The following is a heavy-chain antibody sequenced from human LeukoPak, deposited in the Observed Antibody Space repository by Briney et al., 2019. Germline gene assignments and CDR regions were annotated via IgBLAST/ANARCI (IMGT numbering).Heavy chain of an antibody. D-gene: IGHD5-18*01. CDR1: GFTFSSYA. CDR3: ARDRRSPQLWLVGGNWFDP. CDR2: ISGSGGST. V-gene: IGHV3-23*01. J-gene: IGHJ5*02. Sequence: GGSLRLSCAASGFTFSSYAMSWVRQAPGKGLEWVSAISGSGGSTYYADSVKGRFTISRDNSKNTLYLQMNSLRAEDTAVYYCARDRRSPQLWLVGGNWFDPWGQGTLVTVSS.